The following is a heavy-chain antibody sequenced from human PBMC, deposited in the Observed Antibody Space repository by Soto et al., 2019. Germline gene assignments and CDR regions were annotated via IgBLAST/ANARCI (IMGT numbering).Heavy chain of an antibody. CDR1: GFTFSSYA. CDR3: ARRSSGWYFDY. D-gene: IGHD6-19*01. V-gene: IGHV3-23*01. CDR2: ISGSGGST. J-gene: IGHJ4*02. Sequence: EVQLLESGGGLVQPGGSWRLSCAASGFTFSSYAMNWARQAPGKGLEWGPVISGSGGSTYYADSVKGRFTISIDNSKNTLYLQMNSLRAEDTAVYYCARRSSGWYFDYWGQGTLVTVSS.